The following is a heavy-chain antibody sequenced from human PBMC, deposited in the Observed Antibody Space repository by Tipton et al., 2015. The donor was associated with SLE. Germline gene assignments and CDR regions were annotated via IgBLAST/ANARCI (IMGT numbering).Heavy chain of an antibody. V-gene: IGHV3-53*01. D-gene: IGHD3-10*01. CDR3: ARAMVRGEWYFDY. Sequence: SLRLSCAASGFTVGSNYMSWVRQAPGKGLEWVSVIYSGGSTYYADSVKGRFTISRDNSKNTLYLQMNSLRAEDTAVYYCARAMVRGEWYFDYWGQGTLVTVSS. CDR2: IYSGGST. CDR1: GFTVGSNY. J-gene: IGHJ4*02.